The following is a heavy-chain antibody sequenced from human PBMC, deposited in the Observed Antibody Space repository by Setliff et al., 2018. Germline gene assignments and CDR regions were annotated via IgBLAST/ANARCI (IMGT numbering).Heavy chain of an antibody. J-gene: IGHJ3*02. CDR2: INPNSGGT. Sequence: ASVKVSCKASGYTFTGYYMHWVRQAPGQGLEWMGWINPNSGGTNYAQKFQGRVTMTRDTSISTAYMGLSRLRSDDTAVYYCARDHGSIVGARHGPHDAFDIWGQGTMVTVSS. CDR1: GYTFTGYY. CDR3: ARDHGSIVGARHGPHDAFDI. D-gene: IGHD1-26*01. V-gene: IGHV1-2*02.